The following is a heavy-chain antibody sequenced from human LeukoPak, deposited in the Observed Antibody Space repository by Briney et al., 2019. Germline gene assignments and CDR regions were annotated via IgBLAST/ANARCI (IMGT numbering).Heavy chain of an antibody. CDR2: IIPIFGTA. J-gene: IGHJ5*02. CDR3: ARDVLPDDYSNTNWFDP. D-gene: IGHD4-11*01. Sequence: GASVKVSCKASGGTFSSYAISWVRQAPGQGLEWMGGIIPIFGTANYAQKFQGRVTITTDESTSTAYMELSSLRSEDTAVYYCARDVLPDDYSNTNWFDPWGRGTLVTVSS. V-gene: IGHV1-69*05. CDR1: GGTFSSYA.